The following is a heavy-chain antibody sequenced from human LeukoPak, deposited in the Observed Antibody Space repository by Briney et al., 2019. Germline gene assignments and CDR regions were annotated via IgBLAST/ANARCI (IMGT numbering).Heavy chain of an antibody. V-gene: IGHV3-11*01. CDR3: ARHMVITPFDS. CDR1: GFSFRDYY. Sequence: GGSLRLSCAASGFSFRDYYFSWVRQAQGQGPEWLSFISARGHLINYEDSVKGRFTISRDDAKNSVFLQMDSLRTEDTALYYCARHMVITPFDSWGQGTLVTVSS. J-gene: IGHJ4*02. D-gene: IGHD4/OR15-4a*01. CDR2: ISARGHLI.